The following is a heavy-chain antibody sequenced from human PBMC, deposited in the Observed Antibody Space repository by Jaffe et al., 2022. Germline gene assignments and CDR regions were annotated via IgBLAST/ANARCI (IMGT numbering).Heavy chain of an antibody. Sequence: QVQLQESGPGLVKPSETLSLTCTVSGGSISSYYWSWIRQPPGKGLEWIGYIYYSGSTNYNPSLKSRVTISVDTSKNQFSLKLSSVTAADTAVYYCARSITMASGWFDPWGQGTLVTVSS. D-gene: IGHD3-10*01. CDR1: GGSISSYY. CDR2: IYYSGST. J-gene: IGHJ5*02. CDR3: ARSITMASGWFDP. V-gene: IGHV4-59*01.